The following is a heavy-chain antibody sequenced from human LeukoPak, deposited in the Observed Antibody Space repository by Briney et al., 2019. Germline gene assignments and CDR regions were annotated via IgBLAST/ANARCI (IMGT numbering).Heavy chain of an antibody. D-gene: IGHD1-26*01. CDR2: ISGSGGST. CDR3: AKDVGLKPSGPFDY. Sequence: QPGGSLRLSCAASGFTFSSYAMSWVRQAPGKGLEWVSAISGSGGSTYYADSVKGRFTVSRDNSKNKLYLQMNSLRAEDTAVYYCAKDVGLKPSGPFDYWGQGTLVTVSS. V-gene: IGHV3-23*01. CDR1: GFTFSSYA. J-gene: IGHJ4*02.